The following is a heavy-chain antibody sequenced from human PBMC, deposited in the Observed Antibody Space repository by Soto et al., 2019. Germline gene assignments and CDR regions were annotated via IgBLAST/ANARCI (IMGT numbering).Heavy chain of an antibody. CDR1: GASIRSNY. Sequence: QVQLQESGPGLVKPSETLSLTCTVSGASIRSNYWSWIRQSPGKSPEWIGYIFYSGTTTYNPSFKSRVTISLDTSQKQLSMMLSSVTAADTAIYYCARIQGAYYDVLTGFPRVVMDVWGQGTTVTVSS. CDR3: ARIQGAYYDVLTGFPRVVMDV. J-gene: IGHJ6*02. D-gene: IGHD3-9*01. CDR2: IFYSGTT. V-gene: IGHV4-59*01.